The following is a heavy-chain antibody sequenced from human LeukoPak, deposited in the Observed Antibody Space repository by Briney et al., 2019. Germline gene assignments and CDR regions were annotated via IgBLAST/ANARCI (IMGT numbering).Heavy chain of an antibody. Sequence: GASVKVSCKVSGYTLTELSMHWVRQAPGKGLEWMGGFDPEDGETIYAQKFQGRVTMTEDTSTDTAYMELSNLRSEDTAVYYCATIGSLIAAAGTENNWFDPWGQGTLVTVSS. D-gene: IGHD6-13*01. J-gene: IGHJ5*02. V-gene: IGHV1-24*01. CDR3: ATIGSLIAAAGTENNWFDP. CDR2: FDPEDGET. CDR1: GYTLTELS.